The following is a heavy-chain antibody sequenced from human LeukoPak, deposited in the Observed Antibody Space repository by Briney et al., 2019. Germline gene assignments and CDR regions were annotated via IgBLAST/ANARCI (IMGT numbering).Heavy chain of an antibody. CDR3: ARDVGSSGWPPR. CDR1: GFTFRNYG. Sequence: QPGRSLRLSCAASGFTFRNYGMHWVRQAPGKGLEWVAIIWYDGSKDYYADSVKGRFTVSRDNARNTLCLQMNSLRAEDTAVCYCARDVGSSGWPPRWGQGTLVTVSS. V-gene: IGHV3-33*01. CDR2: IWYDGSKD. J-gene: IGHJ4*02. D-gene: IGHD6-19*01.